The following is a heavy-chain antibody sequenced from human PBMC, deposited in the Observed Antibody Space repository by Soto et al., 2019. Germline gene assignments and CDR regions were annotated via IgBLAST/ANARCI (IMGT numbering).Heavy chain of an antibody. CDR2: VYYSGTT. Sequence: SETLSLTCTVSGASINNNDYYWSWIRQTPGKGLEWIGYVYYSGTTDYIPSLKSRLSVSIDKSQNQFTLKLNSVTAADTATYYCARMSYFYDKWYFDLWGRGTLVTVSS. D-gene: IGHD3-22*01. J-gene: IGHJ2*01. CDR1: GASINNNDYY. V-gene: IGHV4-30-4*01. CDR3: ARMSYFYDKWYFDL.